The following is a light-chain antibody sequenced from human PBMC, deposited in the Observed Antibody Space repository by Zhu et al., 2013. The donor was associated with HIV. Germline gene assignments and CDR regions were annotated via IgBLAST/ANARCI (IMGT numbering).Light chain of an antibody. V-gene: IGLV5-45*01. Sequence: APGTSASLTCTLRSDINVTTYKIYWYQQKPGRPPHYLLRYKSDSDKQQGTGVPSRFSGSKNNSANAGLLLISGLQSEDEADYYCMMWYSRAAVFGTGTKVTV. CDR2: YKSDSDK. CDR1: SDINVTTYK. J-gene: IGLJ1*01. CDR3: MMWYSRAAV.